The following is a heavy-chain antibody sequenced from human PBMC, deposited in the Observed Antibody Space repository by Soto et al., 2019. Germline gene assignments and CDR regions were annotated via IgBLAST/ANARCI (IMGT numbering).Heavy chain of an antibody. CDR3: SKGRLSFDF. CDR2: VSANADGT. D-gene: IGHD1-1*01. J-gene: IGHJ4*02. Sequence: GGSLRRSCAASGFIFSNYAMNWARQAPGKGLEWVSFVSANADGTFYADSVKCRFSISRDNSKNTLYLQMNNLRAEDWAIYYCSKGRLSFDFWGQGTLVTVSS. V-gene: IGHV3-23*01. CDR1: GFIFSNYA.